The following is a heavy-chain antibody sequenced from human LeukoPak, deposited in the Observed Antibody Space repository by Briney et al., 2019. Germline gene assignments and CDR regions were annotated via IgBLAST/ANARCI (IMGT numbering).Heavy chain of an antibody. Sequence: SETLPLTCTVSGGSIGGSNYYWAWIRQPPGKELEWIGSIYYSGTTYYNPSLKSRVTISVDTSKNQFSLKLTSVTAADTAVYYCARRGGRYYIDYWGQGTLVTVSS. J-gene: IGHJ4*02. CDR3: ARRGGRYYIDY. D-gene: IGHD3-10*01. CDR1: GGSIGGSNYY. V-gene: IGHV4-39*01. CDR2: IYYSGTT.